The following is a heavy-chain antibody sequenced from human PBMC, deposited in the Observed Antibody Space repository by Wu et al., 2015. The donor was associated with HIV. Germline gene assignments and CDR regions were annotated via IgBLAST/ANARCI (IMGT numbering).Heavy chain of an antibody. J-gene: IGHJ4*02. CDR1: GGTFSSYA. D-gene: IGHD3-3*01. CDR3: ARGDYANYDFWSAYPSY. V-gene: IGHV1-2*02. CDR2: INPNSGGT. Sequence: QVQLVQSGAEVKKPGSSVKVSCKASGGTFSSYAISWVRQAPGQGLEWMGWINPNSGGTNYAQKFQGTVTVTRDTSIGTAYMELSRLRSDDTAVYYCARGDYANYDFWSAYPSYWGQGTLVTVSS.